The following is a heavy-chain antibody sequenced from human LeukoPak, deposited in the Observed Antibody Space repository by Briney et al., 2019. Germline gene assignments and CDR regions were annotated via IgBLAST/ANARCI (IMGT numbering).Heavy chain of an antibody. D-gene: IGHD3-3*01. CDR3: ARGGVPGGFYGSFDY. CDR2: IYYSGST. CDR1: GGSISTYY. V-gene: IGHV4-59*01. J-gene: IGHJ4*02. Sequence: SETLSLTCTVSGGSISTYYWSWMRQPPGRGLEWVGYIYYSGSTNHNPSLQSRVTISVDTSKNQFSLKLNSVTAADTAVYYCARGGVPGGFYGSFDYWGQGTLVSVSS.